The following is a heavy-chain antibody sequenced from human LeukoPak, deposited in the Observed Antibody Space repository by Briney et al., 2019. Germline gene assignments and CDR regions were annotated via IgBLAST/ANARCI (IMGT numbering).Heavy chain of an antibody. CDR2: INPNSGGT. CDR3: ASDTVTYYYYGMDV. J-gene: IGHJ6*02. D-gene: IGHD4-17*01. CDR1: GYTFTGYY. V-gene: IGHV1-2*02. Sequence: ASVKVSCKASGYTFTGYYTHWVRQAPGQGLEWMGWINPNSGGTNYAQKFQGRVTMTRDTSVSTAYMELSRLRSDDTAVYYCASDTVTYYYYGMDVWGQGTSVTVSS.